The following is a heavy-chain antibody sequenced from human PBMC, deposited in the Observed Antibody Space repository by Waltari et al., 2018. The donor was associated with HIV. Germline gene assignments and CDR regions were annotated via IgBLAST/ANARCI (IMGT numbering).Heavy chain of an antibody. V-gene: IGHV3-49*03. D-gene: IGHD2-21*02. CDR3: ARGVNLRCTGDCYSAY. Sequence: EVHLVESGGGLVQPGRSLRLSCQASGFNFGAFVVTWFRQAPGKGREWVGFIRSKPYVGTREYAASVKGRFTISRDDSKNIAFLQMDSLKIEDTAVYYCARGVNLRCTGDCYSAYWGQGTLVTVSS. CDR2: IRSKPYVGTR. J-gene: IGHJ4*02. CDR1: GFNFGAFV.